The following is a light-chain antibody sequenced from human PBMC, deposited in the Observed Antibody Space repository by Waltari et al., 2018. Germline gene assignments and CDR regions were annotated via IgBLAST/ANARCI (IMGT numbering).Light chain of an antibody. CDR1: CTDLGSSTL. V-gene: IGLV2-23*01. CDR2: EGT. CDR3: FSYADGRSLV. Sequence: QSALTQPASVSGSPGQSTTISCTGSCTDLGSSTLASWYQHHPDKPPKLLIYEGTERPSGISHRFSGSKSGNTASLTISSLQPDDEADYYCFSYADGRSLVFGGGTK. J-gene: IGLJ2*01.